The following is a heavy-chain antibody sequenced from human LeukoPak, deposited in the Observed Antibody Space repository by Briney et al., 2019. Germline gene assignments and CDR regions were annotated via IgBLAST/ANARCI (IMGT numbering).Heavy chain of an antibody. Sequence: PSETLSLTCTVSGGSISSYYWSWIRQPPGKGLEWFGYIYYSGSTNYNPSLKSRVTISVDTSKNQFSLKLSSVTAADTAVYYCAREIVVVPAAHATYYYYYMDVWGKGTTVTVSS. CDR3: AREIVVVPAAHATYYYYYMDV. D-gene: IGHD2-2*01. J-gene: IGHJ6*03. V-gene: IGHV4-59*01. CDR2: IYYSGST. CDR1: GGSISSYY.